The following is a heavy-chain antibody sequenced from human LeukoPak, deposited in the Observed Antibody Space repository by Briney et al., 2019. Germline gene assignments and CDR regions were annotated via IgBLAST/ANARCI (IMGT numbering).Heavy chain of an antibody. CDR3: AKPRSGWYPWDY. CDR2: ISGSGGST. Sequence: GGSLRLSCAASGFTFSSYAMSWVRQAPGKGLEWVSAISGSGGSTYYADSVKGRFTISRDNSKNTLCLQMNSLRAEDTAIHYCAKPRSGWYPWDYWGRGTLVTVSS. V-gene: IGHV3-23*01. J-gene: IGHJ4*02. D-gene: IGHD6-19*01. CDR1: GFTFSSYA.